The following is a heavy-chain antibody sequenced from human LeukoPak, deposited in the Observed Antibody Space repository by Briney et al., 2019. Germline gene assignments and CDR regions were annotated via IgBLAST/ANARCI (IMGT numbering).Heavy chain of an antibody. V-gene: IGHV4-59*12. Sequence: SETLSLTCTVSGGSISSYYWSWIRQPPGKGLEWIGYIYYSGSTYYNPSLKSRVTISVDTSKNQFSLKLSSVTAADTAVYYCARAERSSTSCYVYSSSWSCYYFDYWGQGTLVTVSS. J-gene: IGHJ4*02. CDR1: GGSISSYY. D-gene: IGHD2-2*01. CDR3: ARAERSSTSCYVYSSSWSCYYFDY. CDR2: IYYSGST.